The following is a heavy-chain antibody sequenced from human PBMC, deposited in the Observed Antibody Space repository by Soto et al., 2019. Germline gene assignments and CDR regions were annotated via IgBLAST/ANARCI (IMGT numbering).Heavy chain of an antibody. D-gene: IGHD5-12*01. CDR2: IMPVFATP. Sequence: QVQLMQSGAEVKKPGSSVKVSCKASGGTFSTSAISWVRQAPGEGLEWVGGIMPVFATPDYAQKFQGRVTISADESTTTADLELTSLTSDDTAVYYGARDKDRQRLGGNYYYIVYVWGQGTGITVSS. CDR3: ARDKDRQRLGGNYYYIVYV. J-gene: IGHJ6*02. CDR1: GGTFSTSA. V-gene: IGHV1-69*12.